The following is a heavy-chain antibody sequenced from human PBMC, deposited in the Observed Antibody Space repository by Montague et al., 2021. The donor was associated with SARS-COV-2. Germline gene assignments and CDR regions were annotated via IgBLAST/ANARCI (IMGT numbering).Heavy chain of an antibody. CDR2: LSSSGST. CDR3: ARPGSVSGWFYFDD. J-gene: IGHJ4*02. D-gene: IGHD6-19*01. Sequence: SETLSLTCIVSGESIDRDTYYWGWIRQSPGKGLEWIGSLSSSGSTYYXPSLRSRVTTSMDTSKNHFSLKVNSVTATDTAVYFCARPGSVSGWFYFDDWGQGTLASVSS. CDR1: GESIDRDTYY. V-gene: IGHV4-39*02.